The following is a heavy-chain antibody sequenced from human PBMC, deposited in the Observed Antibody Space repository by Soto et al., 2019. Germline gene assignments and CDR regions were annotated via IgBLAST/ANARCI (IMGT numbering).Heavy chain of an antibody. J-gene: IGHJ4*02. CDR2: INHSGST. Sequence: ETLSLTFAVYGGSFSGYYWSWIRQPPGKGLEWIGEINHSGSTNYNPSLKSRVTISVDTSKKQFSLKLSSVTAADTAVYYCASMTIFGVVRFWGQGTLVTVSS. CDR3: ASMTIFGVVRF. V-gene: IGHV4-34*01. CDR1: GGSFSGYY. D-gene: IGHD3-3*01.